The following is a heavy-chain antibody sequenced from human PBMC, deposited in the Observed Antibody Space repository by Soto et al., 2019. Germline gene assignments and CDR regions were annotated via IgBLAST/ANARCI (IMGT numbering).Heavy chain of an antibody. Sequence: QVQLVQSGAEVKKPGASVKVSCKASGYTFTNFGISWVRQAPGQGLEWMGWISAYNGNTNYAQNFQGRVTMTTATSTSTAYMALRSLRSDDTAVYSCARGGTPIDSWGQGTLVTVSS. CDR1: GYTFTNFG. D-gene: IGHD3-16*01. CDR2: ISAYNGNT. V-gene: IGHV1-18*01. CDR3: ARGGTPIDS. J-gene: IGHJ4*02.